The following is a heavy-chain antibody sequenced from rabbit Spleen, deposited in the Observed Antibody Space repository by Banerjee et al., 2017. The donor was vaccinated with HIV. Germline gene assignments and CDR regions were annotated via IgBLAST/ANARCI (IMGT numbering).Heavy chain of an antibody. Sequence: QEQLVESGGGLVKPEGSLKLSCTASGFSFSNKAVMCWVRQAPGKGLEWIACIYTGNYKSYYASWAKGRFTISKTSSTTVTLQMTSLTAADTATYFCARDGRSTSAWSFNLWGQGTLVTVS. CDR2: IYTGNYKS. V-gene: IGHV1S45*01. J-gene: IGHJ4*01. CDR3: ARDGRSTSAWSFNL. D-gene: IGHD1-1*01. CDR1: GFSFSNKAV.